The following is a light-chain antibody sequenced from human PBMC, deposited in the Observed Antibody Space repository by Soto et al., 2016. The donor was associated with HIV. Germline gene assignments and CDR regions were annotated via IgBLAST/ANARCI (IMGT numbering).Light chain of an antibody. CDR1: NLGNTY. Sequence: SYERTQPPSVSVSPGQTASITCSGRNLGNTYASWYQQKPGQSPLMVIYRDTKRPSGIPERLSGSNSGNTATLTISGTQAMDEADYFCQAWDSTTNLYVFGTGTKVTVL. CDR3: QAWDSTTNLYV. CDR2: RDT. V-gene: IGLV3-1*01. J-gene: IGLJ1*01.